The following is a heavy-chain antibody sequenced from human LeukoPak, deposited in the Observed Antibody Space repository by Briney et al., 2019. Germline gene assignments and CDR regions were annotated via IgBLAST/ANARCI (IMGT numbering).Heavy chain of an antibody. Sequence: SETLSLTCAVYGGSFSGYYWSWIRQPPGKGLEWIGEINHSGSTNYNPSLKSRVTISVDTSKNQFSLKLSSVTAADTAVYYCARDSPAWGLDYWGQGTLVTVSS. V-gene: IGHV4-34*01. D-gene: IGHD3-16*01. CDR3: ARDSPAWGLDY. CDR2: INHSGST. J-gene: IGHJ4*02. CDR1: GGSFSGYY.